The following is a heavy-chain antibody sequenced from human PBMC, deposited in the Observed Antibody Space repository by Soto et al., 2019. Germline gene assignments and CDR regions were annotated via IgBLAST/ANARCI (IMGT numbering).Heavy chain of an antibody. D-gene: IGHD6-6*01. CDR1: GFTFDDYA. CDR2: ISGSGGGT. Sequence: GSLRLSCAASGFTFDDYAMSWVRQAPGKGLEWVSGISGSGGGTYYADSVRGRFTISRDNSKNTLYLQMNSLRAEDTAVYYCAKDAPQYSSSPSDFDYWGQGTLVTVSS. J-gene: IGHJ4*02. CDR3: AKDAPQYSSSPSDFDY. V-gene: IGHV3-23*01.